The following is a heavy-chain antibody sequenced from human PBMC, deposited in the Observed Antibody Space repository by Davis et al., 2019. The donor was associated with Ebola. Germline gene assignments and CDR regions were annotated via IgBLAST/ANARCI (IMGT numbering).Heavy chain of an antibody. CDR2: IHHSGNT. Sequence: SETLSLTCSVSGYSISSDYYWGWIRQPPGKGLEWIGSIHHSGNTYYNPSLKSRVTMSVATSKNQFSLKLSSVTAADTAVYYCARERTAQENSMPKWGQGTLVTVSS. CDR3: ARERTAQENSMPK. V-gene: IGHV4-38-2*02. CDR1: GYSISSDYY. D-gene: IGHD2/OR15-2a*01. J-gene: IGHJ4*02.